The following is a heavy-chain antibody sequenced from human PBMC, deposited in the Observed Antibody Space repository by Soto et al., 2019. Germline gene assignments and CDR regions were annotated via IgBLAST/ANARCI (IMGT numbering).Heavy chain of an antibody. V-gene: IGHV4-30-4*01. CDR1: GGSISSGVYY. J-gene: IGHJ5*02. D-gene: IGHD1-26*01. CDR2: IYYNGGT. Sequence: SETLSLTCTVSGGSISSGVYYWSWIRQPPGKGLEWIGYIYYNGGTYYNPSLKSRLTISVEMSKNQFSLRLNSVTAADTAVYYCATIVGATSGWFDPWGQGTLVTVSS. CDR3: ATIVGATSGWFDP.